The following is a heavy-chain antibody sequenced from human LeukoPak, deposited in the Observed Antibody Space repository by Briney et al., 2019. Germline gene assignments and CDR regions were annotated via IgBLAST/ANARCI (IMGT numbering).Heavy chain of an antibody. D-gene: IGHD3-10*02. CDR1: GFTFSSYG. CDR3: AELGITMIGGV. Sequence: QSGGSLRLFCAASGFTFSSYGMHWVRQAPGKGLEWVAFIRYDGNNKYYADSVKGRFTISRDNSKNTLYLQMSTLRAEDTAVYYCAELGITMIGGVWGKGTTVTISS. J-gene: IGHJ6*04. V-gene: IGHV3-30*02. CDR2: IRYDGNNK.